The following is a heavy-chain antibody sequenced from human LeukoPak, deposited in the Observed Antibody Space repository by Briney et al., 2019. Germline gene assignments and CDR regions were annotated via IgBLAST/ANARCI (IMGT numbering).Heavy chain of an antibody. Sequence: GGSLRLSCVASGRNLGSYWMHWIRQAPGKVLEWDARLSGDGTIKRYADSVKGRFTISRDNSKNTVYLQLNSLRVEDTAVYFCARDPLVEMATRDYWGLGTLVTVSS. V-gene: IGHV3-74*01. J-gene: IGHJ4*02. CDR2: LSGDGTIK. D-gene: IGHD1-14*01. CDR3: ARDPLVEMATRDY. CDR1: GRNLGSYW.